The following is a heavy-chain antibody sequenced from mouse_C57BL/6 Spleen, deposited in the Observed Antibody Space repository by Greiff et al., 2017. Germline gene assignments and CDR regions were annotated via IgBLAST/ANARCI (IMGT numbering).Heavy chain of an antibody. J-gene: IGHJ4*01. CDR3: ARPYVSSFYAMDY. V-gene: IGHV1-64*01. Sequence: VQLQQSGAELVKPGASVKLSCKASGYTFTSYWMHWVKQRPGQGLEWIGMIHPNSGSTNYNEKFKSKATLTVDKSSSTAYMQLSSLTSEDSAVYYGARPYVSSFYAMDYWGQGTSVTVSS. D-gene: IGHD1-1*01. CDR1: GYTFTSYW. CDR2: IHPNSGST.